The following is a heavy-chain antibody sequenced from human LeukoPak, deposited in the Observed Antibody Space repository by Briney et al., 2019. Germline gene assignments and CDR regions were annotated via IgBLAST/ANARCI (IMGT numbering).Heavy chain of an antibody. CDR2: INHSGST. D-gene: IGHD3-16*01. CDR3: ARGRGLQGY. J-gene: IGHJ4*02. Sequence: SETLSLTCAVYGGSFSGYYWSWIRQPPGKGLEWIGEINHSGSTNYNPSLKSRVTISVDTSKNQFSLKLSSVTAADTAVYYCARGRGLQGYWGQGTLVTVSS. CDR1: GGSFSGYY. V-gene: IGHV4-34*01.